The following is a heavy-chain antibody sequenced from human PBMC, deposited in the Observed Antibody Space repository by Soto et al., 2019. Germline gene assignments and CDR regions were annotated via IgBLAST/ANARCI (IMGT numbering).Heavy chain of an antibody. CDR1: GGSISSGGYS. D-gene: IGHD2-2*01. Sequence: SETLSLTCAVSGGSISSGGYSWSWIRQPPGKGLEWIGYIYHSGSTYYNPSLKSRVTISVDRSKDQFSLKLSSVTAADTAVYYCARVPDRWGQGTLVTVS. J-gene: IGHJ5*02. CDR2: IYHSGST. V-gene: IGHV4-30-2*01. CDR3: ARVPDR.